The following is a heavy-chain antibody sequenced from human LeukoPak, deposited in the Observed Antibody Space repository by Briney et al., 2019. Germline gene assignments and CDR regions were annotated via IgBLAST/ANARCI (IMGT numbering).Heavy chain of an antibody. J-gene: IGHJ4*02. V-gene: IGHV4-31*02. CDR3: ARATNYYYDRSGYRY. Sequence: PSQTLSLPWTVSGDSISRGGYYWSWIRLHPGKGLVWIGYIYYSGSPYYNPSLKSRVTISVDTSKNQFSLKLSSVTAADTAVYYCARATNYYYDRSGYRYWGQGTLVTVSS. CDR2: IYYSGSP. CDR1: GDSISRGGYY. D-gene: IGHD3-22*01.